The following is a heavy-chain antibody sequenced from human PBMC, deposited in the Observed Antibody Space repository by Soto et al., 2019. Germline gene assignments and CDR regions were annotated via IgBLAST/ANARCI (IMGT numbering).Heavy chain of an antibody. CDR1: GYTFTSYG. CDR2: ISAYNGNT. CDR3: ARDRAYSSSWYVAFDI. J-gene: IGHJ3*02. D-gene: IGHD6-13*01. V-gene: IGHV1-18*01. Sequence: QVQLVQSGAEVKKPGASVKVSCKASGYTFTSYGISWVRQAPGQGLEWMGWISAYNGNTNYAQKLQCRVTMTTDTSTSTAYRELRSLRSDDTAVYYCARDRAYSSSWYVAFDIWGQGTMVTVSS.